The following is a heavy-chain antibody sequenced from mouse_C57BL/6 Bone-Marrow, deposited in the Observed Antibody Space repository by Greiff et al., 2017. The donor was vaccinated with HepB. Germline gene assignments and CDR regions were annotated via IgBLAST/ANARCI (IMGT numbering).Heavy chain of an antibody. CDR2: IYPSDSET. CDR3: ALKGAMDY. CDR1: GYTFTSYW. Sequence: QVHVKQPGAELVRPGSSVKLSCKASGYTFTSYWMDWVKQRPGQGLEWIGNIYPSDSETHYNQKFKDKATLTVDKSSITAYMQLSSLTSEDSAVYYCALKGAMDYWGQGTSVTVSS. D-gene: IGHD1-3*01. J-gene: IGHJ4*01. V-gene: IGHV1-61*01.